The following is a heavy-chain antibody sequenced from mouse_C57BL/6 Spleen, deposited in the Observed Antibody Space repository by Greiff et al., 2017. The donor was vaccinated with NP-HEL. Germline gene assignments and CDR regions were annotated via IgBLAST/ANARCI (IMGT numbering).Heavy chain of an antibody. CDR3: TRDGSNYEFAY. D-gene: IGHD2-5*01. V-gene: IGHV5-9-1*02. J-gene: IGHJ3*01. CDR2: ISSGGDYI. Sequence: EVQRVESGEGLVKPGGSLKLSCAASGFTFSSYAMSWVRQTPEKRLEWVAYISSGGDYIYYADTVKGRFTISRDNARNTLYLQMSSLKSEDTAMYYCTRDGSNYEFAYWGQGTLVTVSA. CDR1: GFTFSSYA.